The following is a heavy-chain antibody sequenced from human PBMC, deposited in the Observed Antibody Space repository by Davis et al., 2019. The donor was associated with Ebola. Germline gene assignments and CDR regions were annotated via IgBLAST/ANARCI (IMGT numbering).Heavy chain of an antibody. V-gene: IGHV1-2*06. CDR1: GYTFTGYY. CDR2: INPNSGGT. D-gene: IGHD1-14*01. CDR3: ARGGQPGLDNWLDP. J-gene: IGHJ5*02. Sequence: ASVKVSCKASGYTFTGYYMHWVRQAPGQGLEWMGRINPNSGGTNYAQMFQGRVTITRDTSISTAYMELSSLRSDDTAVYFCARGGQPGLDNWLDPWGQGTLVTVSS.